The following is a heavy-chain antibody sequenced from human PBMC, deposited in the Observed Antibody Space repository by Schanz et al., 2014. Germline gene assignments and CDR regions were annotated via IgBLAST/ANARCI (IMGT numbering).Heavy chain of an antibody. D-gene: IGHD3-10*01. Sequence: QVQLVESGGSVVQPGRSLRLSCAASGFSFNNYGLNWVRQAPGKGLEWVAAISYDGSNSYYADSVKGRFTISRDTSKNTLYLQMSGLRAEDTALYFCAKDRRDKYGAGTFYFEHWGQGTLVTVSS. V-gene: IGHV3-30*18. CDR3: AKDRRDKYGAGTFYFEH. CDR2: ISYDGSNS. J-gene: IGHJ4*02. CDR1: GFSFNNYG.